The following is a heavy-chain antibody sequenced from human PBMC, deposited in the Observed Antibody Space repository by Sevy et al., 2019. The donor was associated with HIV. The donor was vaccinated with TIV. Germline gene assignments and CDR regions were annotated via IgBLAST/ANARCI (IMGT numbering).Heavy chain of an antibody. D-gene: IGHD2-8*02. CDR1: GFDFSSFS. Sequence: GGSLRLSCTASGFDFSSFSMNWVRQAPGKGLEWISYISRSTTTMYYGDSVKGRFTISRDNAQDSLFLQMNSLRTEDTAVYYCARGGTGATLHFDYWGQRTVVTVSS. CDR3: ARGGTGATLHFDY. V-gene: IGHV3-48*01. CDR2: ISRSTTTM. J-gene: IGHJ4*02.